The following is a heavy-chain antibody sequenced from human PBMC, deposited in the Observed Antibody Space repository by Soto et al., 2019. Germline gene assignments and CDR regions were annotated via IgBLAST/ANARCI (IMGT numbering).Heavy chain of an antibody. CDR2: ISGSGDNT. D-gene: IGHD3-3*01. V-gene: IGHV3-23*01. J-gene: IGHJ4*02. CDR1: GFTFISYT. Sequence: VALRLSCAASGFTFISYTTSWVRQAPGKGLEWVSGISGSGDNTYYPDSVKGRFTISRDNFKNTLYLQMNSLRAEDTAVYYCADGGEWSFNFDYWGQGSLVTVSS. CDR3: ADGGEWSFNFDY.